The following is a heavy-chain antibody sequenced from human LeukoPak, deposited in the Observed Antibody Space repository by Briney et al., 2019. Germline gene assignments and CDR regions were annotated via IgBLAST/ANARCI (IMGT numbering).Heavy chain of an antibody. CDR2: IYPDDSNT. CDR1: GYNFPIYW. V-gene: IGHV5-51*01. CDR3: ARQGAAGKYYYYYMDV. Sequence: GESLKISCQGSGYNFPIYWIGWVRQKPGQGLEWMGIIYPDDSNTIYGPSFQGQVTISADKSINTAYLVWSSLKASDTAIYYCARQGAAGKYYYYYMDVWGKGTTVTVSS. J-gene: IGHJ6*03. D-gene: IGHD6-13*01.